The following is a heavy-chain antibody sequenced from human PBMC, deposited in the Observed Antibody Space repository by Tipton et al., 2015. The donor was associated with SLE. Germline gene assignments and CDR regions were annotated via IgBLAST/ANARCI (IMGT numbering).Heavy chain of an antibody. CDR2: VNHSGGT. Sequence: LSLTCTVYGGSFSGKYWIWIRQPPGKGLEWIGEVNHSGGTNYNPSLKSRVTISVDTSKNQFSLKLNSVTAADTAVYYCARGLGAYSSGWRYYFYYMDVWGKGTTVTVFS. CDR3: ARGLGAYSSGWRYYFYYMDV. D-gene: IGHD6-19*01. V-gene: IGHV4-34*01. CDR1: GGSFSGKY. J-gene: IGHJ6*03.